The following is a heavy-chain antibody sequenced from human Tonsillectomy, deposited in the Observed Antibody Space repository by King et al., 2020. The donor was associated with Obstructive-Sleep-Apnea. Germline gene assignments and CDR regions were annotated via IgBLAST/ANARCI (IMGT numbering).Heavy chain of an antibody. CDR1: GFSLSNARMG. CDR2: IFSNDEK. J-gene: IGHJ4*02. CDR3: ARIRSTYYYDSSGYTPFDY. V-gene: IGHV2-26*01. D-gene: IGHD3-22*01. Sequence: QITLQESGPVLVKPPETLTLTCTVSGFSLSNARMGVSWIRQPPGKALEWLAHIFSNDEKSYSTSLKSRLTISKDTSKSQVVLTMTNMDPVDTATYYCARIRSTYYYDSSGYTPFDYWGQGTLVTVSS.